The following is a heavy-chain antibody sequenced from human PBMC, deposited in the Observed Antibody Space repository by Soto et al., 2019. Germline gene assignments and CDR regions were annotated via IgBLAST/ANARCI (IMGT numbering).Heavy chain of an antibody. CDR3: ARGEYYFDY. CDR1: GGSVSSGSYY. CDR2: IYYSGST. J-gene: IGHJ4*02. Sequence: PSETLSLTCTVPGGSVSSGSYYWSWIRQPPGKGLEWIGYIYYSGSTNYNPSLKSRVTISVDTSKNQFSLKLSSVTAADTAVYYCARGEYYFDYWGQGTLATVSS. V-gene: IGHV4-61*01.